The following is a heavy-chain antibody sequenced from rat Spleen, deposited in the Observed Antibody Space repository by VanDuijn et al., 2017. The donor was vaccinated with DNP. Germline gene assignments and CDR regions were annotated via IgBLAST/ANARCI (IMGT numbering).Heavy chain of an antibody. CDR2: IWSGGST. CDR1: GFSLTNYH. D-gene: IGHD1-11*01. J-gene: IGHJ2*01. Sequence: QVQLKESGPGLVQPSQTLSLTCTVSGFSLTNYHVHWFRQPPGKGLEWIAAIWSGGSTDYNSTLKSRLSISRDTSKSQVLLKMNSLRYEDTASYDCARVGRSYFDYWGQGVMVTVSS. CDR3: ARVGRSYFDY. V-gene: IGHV2-15*01.